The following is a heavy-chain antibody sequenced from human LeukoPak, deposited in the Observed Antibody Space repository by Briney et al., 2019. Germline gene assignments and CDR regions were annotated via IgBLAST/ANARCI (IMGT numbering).Heavy chain of an antibody. D-gene: IGHD6-19*01. CDR3: VRASRGWYYFDY. Sequence: GGSLRLSCAASGFTFSSYDMHWVRHDTGKGLEWVSAIGTAGDPSYPGSVKGRFTISREIAKNSLYLQMNSLRDGDTAVYYCVRASRGWYYFDYWGQGTLVTVSS. CDR2: IGTAGDP. J-gene: IGHJ4*02. CDR1: GFTFSSYD. V-gene: IGHV3-13*05.